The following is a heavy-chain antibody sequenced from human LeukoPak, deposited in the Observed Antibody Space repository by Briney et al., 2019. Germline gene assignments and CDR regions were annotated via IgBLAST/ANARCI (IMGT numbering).Heavy chain of an antibody. CDR1: GFTFSSYA. D-gene: IGHD3-3*01. J-gene: IGHJ4*02. V-gene: IGHV3-23*01. Sequence: GGSLRLSCAASGFTFSSYAMSWVRQAPGKGLVWVSAINGSGGSTYYADSVKGRFTISRDNSKNTLYLQMNSLRAEDTAVYYCAKGLTIFGVAIPGYFAYWGQGPLVTVSS. CDR3: AKGLTIFGVAIPGYFAY. CDR2: INGSGGST.